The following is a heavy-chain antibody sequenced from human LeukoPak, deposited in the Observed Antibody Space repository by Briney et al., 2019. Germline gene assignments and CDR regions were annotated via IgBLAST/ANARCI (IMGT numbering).Heavy chain of an antibody. CDR2: IYYSGST. CDR1: GGPISSHY. Sequence: AETLSLTCTVSGGPISSHYWSWIRQPPGKGLEWIGCIYYSGSTNYNPSLKSRVTISVDTYKNQFSLKLSSVTAADTAVYYCARSSEYRYGNVGAFDIWGQGTMVTVSS. J-gene: IGHJ3*02. D-gene: IGHD5-18*01. CDR3: ARSSEYRYGNVGAFDI. V-gene: IGHV4-59*11.